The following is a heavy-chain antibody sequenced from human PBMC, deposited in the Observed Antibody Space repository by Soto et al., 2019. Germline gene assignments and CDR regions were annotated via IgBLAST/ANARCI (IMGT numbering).Heavy chain of an antibody. V-gene: IGHV1-69*08. Sequence: QVQLVQSGAEVKKPGSSVKISCTASGITFNNYTFSWVRRAPGQGLEWMGRVIPLLDASNYAEKFQDRVTITADRSTITAYMELSGLKSEDSAIYYCASGKSQMTQDRMGFYYYMYVWCKGTTITVSS. J-gene: IGHJ6*03. CDR3: ASGKSQMTQDRMGFYYYMYV. CDR2: VIPLLDAS. CDR1: GITFNNYT. D-gene: IGHD1-1*01.